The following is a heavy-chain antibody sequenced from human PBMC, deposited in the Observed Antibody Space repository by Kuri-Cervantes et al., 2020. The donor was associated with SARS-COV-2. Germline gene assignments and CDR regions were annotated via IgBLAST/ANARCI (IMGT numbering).Heavy chain of an antibody. Sequence: ASVKVSCKASGGTFSSYAINWVRQATGQGLEWMGWMNPNSGNTGYAQKFQGRVTMTRNTSISTAYMELSSLRSEDTAVYYCARGHKRIFFWSGQQYYFDYWGQGTLVTVSS. V-gene: IGHV1-8*02. D-gene: IGHD3-3*01. J-gene: IGHJ4*02. CDR1: GGTFSSYA. CDR3: ARGHKRIFFWSGQQYYFDY. CDR2: MNPNSGNT.